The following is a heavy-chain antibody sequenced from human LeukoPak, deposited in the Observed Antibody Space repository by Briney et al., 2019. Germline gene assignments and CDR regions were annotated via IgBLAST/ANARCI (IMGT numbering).Heavy chain of an antibody. CDR3: ARDGVNHYYDC. D-gene: IGHD1-14*01. J-gene: IGHJ4*02. V-gene: IGHV3-66*01. Sequence: TGGSLRLSCAASGFTVSSNHMSWVRQAPGQGLEWVSVIYIGGTIYYADSVKGRFTISRDNSQNTVYLEMHSLRAEDTAVYYCARDGVNHYYDCWGQGTLVTVST. CDR2: IYIGGTI. CDR1: GFTVSSNH.